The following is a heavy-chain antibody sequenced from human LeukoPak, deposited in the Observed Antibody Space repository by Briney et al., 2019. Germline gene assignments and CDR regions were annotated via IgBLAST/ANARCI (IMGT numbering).Heavy chain of an antibody. J-gene: IGHJ4*02. V-gene: IGHV1-69*06. CDR3: ARDKGTSYLSSFDY. CDR1: GYTFTSYD. D-gene: IGHD6-6*01. CDR2: IIPIFGTA. Sequence: SVKVSCKASGYTFTSYDINWVRQATGQGLEWMGGIIPIFGTANYAQKFQGRVTITADKSTSTAYMELSSLRSEDTAVYYCARDKGTSYLSSFDYWGQGTLVTVSS.